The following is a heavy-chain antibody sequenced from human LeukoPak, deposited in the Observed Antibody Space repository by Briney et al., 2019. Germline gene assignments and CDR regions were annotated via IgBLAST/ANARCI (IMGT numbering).Heavy chain of an antibody. Sequence: SQTLSLTCTVSGGSISSGGYYWSRVRQHPGKGLEWIGYIYYSGSTYYNPSLKSRVTISVDTSKNQFSLKLSSVTAADTAVYCCARSYRGYSYGHWGQGTLVTVSS. J-gene: IGHJ4*02. V-gene: IGHV4-31*03. D-gene: IGHD5-18*01. CDR2: IYYSGST. CDR1: GGSISSGGYY. CDR3: ARSYRGYSYGH.